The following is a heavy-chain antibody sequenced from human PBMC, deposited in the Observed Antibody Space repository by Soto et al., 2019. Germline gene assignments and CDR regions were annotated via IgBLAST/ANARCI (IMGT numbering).Heavy chain of an antibody. J-gene: IGHJ4*02. CDR3: TRRLRIAAGIYCIDY. CDR2: IYSSGT. V-gene: IGHV4-39*01. CDR1: GDSISSSSYY. Sequence: QLQLQESGPGLVKPSETLSLTCTVSGDSISSSSYYWGWIRQPPGKGLEWIGSIYSSGTYYNPSLKSRVTMSVDTSKNQFSLNLSSVSAADTAVYYCTRRLRIAAGIYCIDYWGQGTLVTVSS. D-gene: IGHD1-26*01.